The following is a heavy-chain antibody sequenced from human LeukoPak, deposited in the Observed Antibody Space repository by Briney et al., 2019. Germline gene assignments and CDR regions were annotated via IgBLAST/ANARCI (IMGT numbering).Heavy chain of an antibody. CDR2: INPNSGVT. CDR3: ARALSPRIVVVSEYPQASH. Sequence: ASVKVSCKASGYTFTGYYMHWVRQAPGQGLEWMGWINPNSGVTNYAQKFQGRVTMTRDTSISTAYMELSRLRSDDTAVYYCARALSPRIVVVSEYPQASHWGQGTLVTVSS. J-gene: IGHJ4*02. CDR1: GYTFTGYY. V-gene: IGHV1-2*02. D-gene: IGHD3-22*01.